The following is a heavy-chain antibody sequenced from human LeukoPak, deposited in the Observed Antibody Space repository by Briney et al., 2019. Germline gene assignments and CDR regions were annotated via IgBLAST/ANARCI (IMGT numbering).Heavy chain of an antibody. D-gene: IGHD3-22*01. V-gene: IGHV1-2*02. J-gene: IGHJ4*02. CDR3: ARGYYDSSAYYSADY. CDR1: GYIFTGYY. Sequence: ASVKVSCKASGYIFTGYYMHWVRQAPGQGLEWMGWVNPNSGATNYAQKFQGRVTMTRDTSISTAYMELTRLRSDDTAVYYCARGYYDSSAYYSADYWGQGTLVTVSS. CDR2: VNPNSGAT.